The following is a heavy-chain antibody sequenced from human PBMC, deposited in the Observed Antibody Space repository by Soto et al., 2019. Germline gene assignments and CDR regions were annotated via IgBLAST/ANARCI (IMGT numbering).Heavy chain of an antibody. D-gene: IGHD2-21*02. J-gene: IGHJ3*02. CDR2: ISAYNGNT. CDR3: ASTCGGDCYDAFDI. V-gene: IGHV1-18*01. CDR1: GYTFTSYG. Sequence: ASVKVSCKASGYTFTSYGISWVRQAPGQGLEWMGWISAYNGNTNYAQKLQGRVTMTTDTSTSTADMELRSLRSDDTAVYYCASTCGGDCYDAFDIWGQGTMVTVSS.